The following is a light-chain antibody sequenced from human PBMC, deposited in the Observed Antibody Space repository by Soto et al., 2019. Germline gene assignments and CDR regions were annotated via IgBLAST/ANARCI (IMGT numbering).Light chain of an antibody. CDR2: DAS. J-gene: IGKJ4*01. Sequence: DIPMTQSPSTLSASVGDRVTITCRASQSISSWLAWFQQKPGKAPKLLIYDASSLESGVPSRFSGSGSGTEFTLTISSLQADDFAIYYCQQYNSYFLTFGGGTKVEIK. CDR1: QSISSW. CDR3: QQYNSYFLT. V-gene: IGKV1-5*01.